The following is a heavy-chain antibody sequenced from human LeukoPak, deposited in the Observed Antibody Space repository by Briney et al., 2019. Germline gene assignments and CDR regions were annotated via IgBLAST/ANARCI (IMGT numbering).Heavy chain of an antibody. CDR2: IYYGGST. CDR3: ARGELVFDY. D-gene: IGHD1-1*01. V-gene: IGHV4-31*03. CDR1: GVSISSGGFY. J-gene: IGHJ4*02. Sequence: SETLSLTCTVSGVSISSGGFYWSWIRHHPEKGLEWIVYIYYGGSTFYNPSLKSGPTISLDTSKNQFSLKLRSVTAADTAVYYCARGELVFDYWGQGTLVTVSS.